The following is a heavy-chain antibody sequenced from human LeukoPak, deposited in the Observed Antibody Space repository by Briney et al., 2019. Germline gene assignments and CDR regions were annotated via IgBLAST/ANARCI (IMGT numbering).Heavy chain of an antibody. CDR3: VPFRYYDMDV. Sequence: PGGSLRLSCSAPGFTFSSYALHWVRQAPGKGLEYVSAISNNGGSTYYADSVKGRFTISRDNSKNTLYLQMSSLRPEDTAVYYCVPFRYYDMDVWGQGTTVTVSS. V-gene: IGHV3-64D*06. CDR1: GFTFSSYA. CDR2: ISNNGGST. J-gene: IGHJ6*02.